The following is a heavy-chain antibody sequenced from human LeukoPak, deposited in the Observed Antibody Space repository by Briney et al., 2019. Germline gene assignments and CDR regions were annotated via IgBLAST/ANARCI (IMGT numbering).Heavy chain of an antibody. Sequence: GGSLRLSCTASGFTFGDYAMSWVRQAPGKGLEWVGFIRSKTYDGTTEYAASVKGRFTISRDDSKRIAYLQMNSLKTDDTAVYYCTRVWLQYFDYWGQGTLIAVSS. CDR3: TRVWLQYFDY. CDR1: GFTFGDYA. V-gene: IGHV3-49*04. CDR2: IRSKTYDGTT. J-gene: IGHJ4*02. D-gene: IGHD5-24*01.